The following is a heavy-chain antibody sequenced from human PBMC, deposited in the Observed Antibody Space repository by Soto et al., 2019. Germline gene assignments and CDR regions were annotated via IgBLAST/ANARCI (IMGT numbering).Heavy chain of an antibody. J-gene: IGHJ5*02. D-gene: IGHD3-10*01. CDR2: VYHSWST. CDR1: GGSISSDY. V-gene: IGHV4-59*01. CDR3: ARFGTSPNGNWFDP. Sequence: SETLSLTCTVSGGSISSDYWNWIRQPPGKGLEWIGYVYHSWSTKYNPSLKSRVTISVDTSKNQLSLKLSSVTAADTGVYYCARFGTSPNGNWFDPWGQGTLVTVSS.